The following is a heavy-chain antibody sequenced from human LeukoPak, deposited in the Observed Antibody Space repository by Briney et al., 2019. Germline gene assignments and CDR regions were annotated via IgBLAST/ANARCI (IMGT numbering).Heavy chain of an antibody. CDR1: GGSISSGGYS. V-gene: IGHV4-30-2*01. D-gene: IGHD3-3*01. CDR3: ARVSSTYDFWSGYQYPVRYNWFDP. Sequence: SETLSLTCAVSGGSISSGGYSWRWIRQPPGKGLEWIGYIYHSGSTYYNPSLKSRVTISVDRSKNQFSLKLSSVTAADTAVYYCARVSSTYDFWSGYQYPVRYNWFDPWGQGTLVTVSS. J-gene: IGHJ5*02. CDR2: IYHSGST.